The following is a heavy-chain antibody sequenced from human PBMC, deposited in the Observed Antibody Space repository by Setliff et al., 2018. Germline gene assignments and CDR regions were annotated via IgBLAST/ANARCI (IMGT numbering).Heavy chain of an antibody. CDR2: ATTCGTYS. Sequence: GGSLRLSCAASGFTFSTHAMTWVRQAPGKGLEWVSTATTCGTYSYYADPVKGRFTISRDDSKNTLYLQMNSLRAEDTAVYYCAKEKYSSTWYERKPFDCWGQGTLVTVSS. CDR1: GFTFSTHA. D-gene: IGHD6-13*01. CDR3: AKEKYSSTWYERKPFDC. V-gene: IGHV3-23*01. J-gene: IGHJ4*02.